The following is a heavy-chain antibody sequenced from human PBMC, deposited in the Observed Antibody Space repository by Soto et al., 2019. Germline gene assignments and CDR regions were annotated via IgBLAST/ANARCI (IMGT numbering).Heavy chain of an antibody. CDR1: GGTFSSYA. V-gene: IGHV1-69*13. CDR3: ARADTITIFGVVYYYYGMDV. Sequence: SVKVSCKASGGTFSSYAISWVRQAPGQGLEWMGGIIPIFGTANYAQKFQGRVTITADESTSTAYMELSSLRSEDTAVYHCARADTITIFGVVYYYYGMDVWGQGTTVTVSS. CDR2: IIPIFGTA. J-gene: IGHJ6*02. D-gene: IGHD3-3*01.